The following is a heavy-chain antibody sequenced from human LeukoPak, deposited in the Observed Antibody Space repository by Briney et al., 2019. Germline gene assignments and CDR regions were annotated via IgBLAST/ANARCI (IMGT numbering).Heavy chain of an antibody. V-gene: IGHV4-34*01. CDR1: GGSFSGYY. CDR2: INHSGST. CDR3: ARGPVGFDNWFDP. J-gene: IGHJ5*02. Sequence: NTSETLSLTCAVYGGSFSGYYWSWIRQPPGKGLEWIGEINHSGSTNYNPSLKSRVTISVDTSKNQFSLKLSSVTAADTAVYYCARGPVGFDNWFDPWGQGTLVTVSS. D-gene: IGHD3-16*01.